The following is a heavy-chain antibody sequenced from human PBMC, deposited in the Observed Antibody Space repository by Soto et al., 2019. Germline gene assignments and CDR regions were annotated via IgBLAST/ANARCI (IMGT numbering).Heavy chain of an antibody. Sequence: QVQLQESGPGLVKPSQTLSLTCTVSGGSISSGGYYWSWIRQHPGKGLEWIGYIYYSGSTYYNPSLKSRVTISVDTSKNQFSLKLSSVTGADTAVYYCARADVVVPAATYGMDVWGQGTTVTVSS. V-gene: IGHV4-31*03. D-gene: IGHD2-2*01. J-gene: IGHJ6*02. CDR3: ARADVVVPAATYGMDV. CDR2: IYYSGST. CDR1: GGSISSGGYY.